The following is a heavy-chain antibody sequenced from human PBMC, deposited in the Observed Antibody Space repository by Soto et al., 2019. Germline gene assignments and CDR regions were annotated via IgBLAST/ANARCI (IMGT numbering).Heavy chain of an antibody. V-gene: IGHV1-46*01. CDR3: ARDRDILTGYFPYYYYYYGMDV. J-gene: IGHJ6*02. Sequence: GSVKVSFKASGYPFTSYYMHLVRQAPGQGLEWMGIINPSGGSTSYAQKFQGRVTMTRDTSTSTVYMELSSLRSEDTAVYYCARDRDILTGYFPYYYYYYGMDVWGQGTTVTVSS. D-gene: IGHD3-9*01. CDR1: GYPFTSYY. CDR2: INPSGGST.